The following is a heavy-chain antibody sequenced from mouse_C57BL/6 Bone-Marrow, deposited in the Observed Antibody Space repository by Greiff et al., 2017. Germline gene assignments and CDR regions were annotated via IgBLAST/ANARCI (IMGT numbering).Heavy chain of an antibody. CDR1: GYTFTSYD. CDR2: IYPRDGST. V-gene: IGHV1-85*01. D-gene: IGHD2-5*01. Sequence: QVQLQQSGPELVKPGASVKLSCKASGYTFTSYDINWVKQRPGQGLEWIGWIYPRDGSTKYNEKFKGKATLTVDTSSSTAYIELHSLTSEDSAVYFCARGGAYYSNYWFAYWGQGTLVTVSA. CDR3: ARGGAYYSNYWFAY. J-gene: IGHJ3*01.